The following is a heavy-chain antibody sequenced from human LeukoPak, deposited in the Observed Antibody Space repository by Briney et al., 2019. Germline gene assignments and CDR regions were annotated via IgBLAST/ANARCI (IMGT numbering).Heavy chain of an antibody. CDR1: GFTFSTYW. V-gene: IGHV3-7*03. CDR2: IRPDGSGE. D-gene: IGHD2-8*02. Sequence: GGSLRLSCAASGFTFSTYWMSWVRQAPGKGLEWVAMIRPDGSGEYYVDSVKGRFTIFRDNVNYSLYLQMNSLTAEDTAAYYCARDCGAAITGPRFDLWGQGARVTVSS. J-gene: IGHJ4*02. CDR3: ARDCGAAITGPRFDL.